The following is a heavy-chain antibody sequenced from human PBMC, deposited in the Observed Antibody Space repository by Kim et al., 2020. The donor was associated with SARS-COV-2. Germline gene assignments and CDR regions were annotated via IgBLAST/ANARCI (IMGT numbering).Heavy chain of an antibody. CDR3: ARLRDRYGSGSYAFDI. V-gene: IGHV4-39*01. D-gene: IGHD3-10*01. J-gene: IGHJ3*02. Sequence: LRSRVTISVDTSKSQFSLKLSSVTAADTAVYYCARLRDRYGSGSYAFDIWGQGTMVTVSS.